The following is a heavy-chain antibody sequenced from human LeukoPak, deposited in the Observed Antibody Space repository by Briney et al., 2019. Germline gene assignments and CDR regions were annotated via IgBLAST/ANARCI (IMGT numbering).Heavy chain of an antibody. Sequence: SQTLSLTCTVSGGSINSGDYYWNWIRQPPGKGLEWIGYIYYSGRTNYNPSLKSRVTISVGTSKNQFSLKLSSVTAADTAVYYCARHVEQWLTPFDYWGQGTLVTVSS. D-gene: IGHD6-19*01. J-gene: IGHJ4*02. CDR1: GGSINSGDYY. CDR3: ARHVEQWLTPFDY. CDR2: IYYSGRT. V-gene: IGHV4-30-4*01.